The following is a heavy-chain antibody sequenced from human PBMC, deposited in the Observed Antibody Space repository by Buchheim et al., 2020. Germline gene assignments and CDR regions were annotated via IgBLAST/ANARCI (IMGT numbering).Heavy chain of an antibody. J-gene: IGHJ4*02. CDR2: IIPILKTP. Sequence: QVQLVQSGAELKRPGSSVKVSCKVSGGIFSSYAISWVRQAPGQGLEWMGGIIPILKTPNYAQKFKGRVTITADESARTAYMELSSLTSDDTAMYYCARGPRGYHDSSGYAVYWGEGSL. V-gene: IGHV1-69*12. CDR3: ARGPRGYHDSSGYAVY. D-gene: IGHD3-22*01. CDR1: GGIFSSYA.